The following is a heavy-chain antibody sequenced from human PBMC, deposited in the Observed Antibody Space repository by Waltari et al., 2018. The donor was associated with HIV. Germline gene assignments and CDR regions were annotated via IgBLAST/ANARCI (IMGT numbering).Heavy chain of an antibody. V-gene: IGHV1-69*01. D-gene: IGHD3-10*01. J-gene: IGHJ5*02. CDR1: GGTFSSYA. Sequence: QVQLVQSGAEVKKPGSSVKVSCKASGGTFSSYAISWVRQAPGQGLEWMGGIIPIFGTANYAQKFQGRVTITADESTSTAYMELSCLRSEDTAVYYCARDLAPDRMVRGVKLVRFDPWGQGTLVTVSS. CDR2: IIPIFGTA. CDR3: ARDLAPDRMVRGVKLVRFDP.